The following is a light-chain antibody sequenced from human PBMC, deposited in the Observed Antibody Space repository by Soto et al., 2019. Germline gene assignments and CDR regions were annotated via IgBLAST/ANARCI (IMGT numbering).Light chain of an antibody. CDR2: KVS. CDR1: QSLVHSDGIAY. Sequence: DVVMTQSPLSLPVTPGQPASISCMSNQSLVHSDGIAYFSWFQQRPGRSPRRLIYKVSNRDSGVPDRFSGSGSGTDFALKISRVEAEDGGVYYCMQGTHWPITFGQGTQLEIK. J-gene: IGKJ5*01. V-gene: IGKV2-30*02. CDR3: MQGTHWPIT.